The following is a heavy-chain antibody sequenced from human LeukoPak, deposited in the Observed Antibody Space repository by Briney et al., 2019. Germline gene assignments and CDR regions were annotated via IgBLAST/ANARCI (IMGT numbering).Heavy chain of an antibody. J-gene: IGHJ4*02. CDR3: ARDPSYYDILTGYYHPLDY. D-gene: IGHD3-9*01. Sequence: GGSLRLSCAASGFTFSSNWMSWVRQAPGKGLEWVANIKQDGSEKYYVDSVKGRFTISRDNAKNSLYLQMNSLRAEDTAVYYCARDPSYYDILTGYYHPLDYWGQGTLVTVSS. V-gene: IGHV3-7*01. CDR2: IKQDGSEK. CDR1: GFTFSSNW.